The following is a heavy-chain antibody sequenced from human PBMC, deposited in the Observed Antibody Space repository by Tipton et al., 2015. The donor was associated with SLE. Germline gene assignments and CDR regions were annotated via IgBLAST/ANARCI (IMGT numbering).Heavy chain of an antibody. D-gene: IGHD1-14*01. Sequence: TLSLTCTVSGASISDGGHFWTWIRQPAGKGLEWIGRVYTAGTTNYNPSLKSRVTISLDKSKNQFSLKLTSVTAADTAVYFCARSIYRMQLFDTGGQGSLVTVSS. CDR1: GASISDGGHF. CDR2: VYTAGTT. J-gene: IGHJ4*02. V-gene: IGHV4-61*02. CDR3: ARSIYRMQLFDT.